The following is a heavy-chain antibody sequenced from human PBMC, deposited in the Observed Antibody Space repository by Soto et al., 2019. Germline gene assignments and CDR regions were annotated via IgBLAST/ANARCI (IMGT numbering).Heavy chain of an antibody. V-gene: IGHV4-39*01. CDR2: IYYTGST. Sequence: SDTLSLTCTVSGGSISSSTSYWGWMRKPPGKGLEWIGTIYYTGSTYYSPSLKSRLTISVDTSNNQFSLKLSSVTAADTAVYYCGRSAQNSSSAGLCYGMDVWGQGTTVTVSS. CDR1: GGSISSSTSY. D-gene: IGHD6-6*01. J-gene: IGHJ6*02. CDR3: GRSAQNSSSAGLCYGMDV.